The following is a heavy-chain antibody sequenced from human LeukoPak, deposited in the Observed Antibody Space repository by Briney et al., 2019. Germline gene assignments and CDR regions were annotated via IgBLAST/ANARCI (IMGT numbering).Heavy chain of an antibody. CDR1: GFTFSNYA. CDR3: TREDHSNYNY. Sequence: GGSLRLSCAASGFTFSNYAMSWVRQAPGMGLEWVSTITGSGGTTFYADSVKGRFTISRDNSKNTLYLQMNSLRAEDTAVYYCTREDHSNYNYWGQGTLVTVSS. D-gene: IGHD4-11*01. CDR2: ITGSGGTT. V-gene: IGHV3-23*01. J-gene: IGHJ4*02.